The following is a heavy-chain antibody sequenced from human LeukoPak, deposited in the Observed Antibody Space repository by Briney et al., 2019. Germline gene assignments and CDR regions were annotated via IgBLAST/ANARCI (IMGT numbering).Heavy chain of an antibody. D-gene: IGHD3-3*01. CDR1: GFTFSSYA. CDR2: ISGSGSST. V-gene: IGHV3-23*01. Sequence: PGGSLRLSCAASGFTFSSYAMSWVRQAPGKGLEWVSAISGSGSSTYYADSVKGRFTISRDNSKNTLYLQMNSLRAEDTAVYYCAKDRPVLRFLEWLSPYYFDYWGQGTLVTVSS. CDR3: AKDRPVLRFLEWLSPYYFDY. J-gene: IGHJ4*02.